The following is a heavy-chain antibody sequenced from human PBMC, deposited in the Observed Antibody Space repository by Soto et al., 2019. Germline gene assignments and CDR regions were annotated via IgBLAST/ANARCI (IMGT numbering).Heavy chain of an antibody. J-gene: IGHJ6*02. CDR3: ARGYVLGVTAYYYYGMDV. CDR2: IYYSGST. V-gene: IGHV4-31*03. D-gene: IGHD3-10*02. Sequence: SETLSLTCTVSGGSISSGGYYWSWIRQHPGKGLEWIGYIYYSGSTYYNQSLKSRVTISVDTSKNQFSLKLSSVTAADTAVYYRARGYVLGVTAYYYYGMDVWGQGTTVTVSS. CDR1: GGSISSGGYY.